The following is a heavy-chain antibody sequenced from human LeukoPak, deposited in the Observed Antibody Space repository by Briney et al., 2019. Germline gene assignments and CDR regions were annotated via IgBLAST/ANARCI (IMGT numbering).Heavy chain of an antibody. J-gene: IGHJ4*02. V-gene: IGHV3-33*06. CDR2: IWYDGSNK. Sequence: QPGRSLTLSCAASGFTFSSYGMHWVRQAPGKGLEWVAVIWYDGSNKYCADSVKGRFTISRDNSKNTLYLQMNSLRAEDTAVYYCAKVGDGYNNYWGQGTLVTVSS. CDR3: AKVGDGYNNY. CDR1: GFTFSSYG. D-gene: IGHD5-24*01.